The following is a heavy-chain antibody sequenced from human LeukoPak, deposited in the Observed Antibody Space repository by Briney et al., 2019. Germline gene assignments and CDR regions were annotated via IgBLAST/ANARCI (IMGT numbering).Heavy chain of an antibody. CDR1: GYTFTGYY. Sequence: ASVKVSCKASGYTFTGYYMHWVRQAPGQGLEWMGWINPNSGGTNNAQKFQGRVTMTRDTSISTAYVELSRLRSDDTAVYYCARVEGGTYDAFDIWGQGTMVTVSS. J-gene: IGHJ3*02. CDR3: ARVEGGTYDAFDI. D-gene: IGHD1-1*01. CDR2: INPNSGGT. V-gene: IGHV1-2*02.